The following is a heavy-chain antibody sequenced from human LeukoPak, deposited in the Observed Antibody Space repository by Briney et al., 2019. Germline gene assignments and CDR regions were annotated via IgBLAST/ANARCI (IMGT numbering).Heavy chain of an antibody. Sequence: GGSLRLSCAASGFTFSSYGMHWVRQAPGKGLEWVSVISYDGSNKYYADSVKGRFTISRDNSKNTLYLQMNSLRAEDTAVYYCAKDQDYYGSGSLDHWGQGTLVTVSS. V-gene: IGHV3-30*18. CDR3: AKDQDYYGSGSLDH. J-gene: IGHJ4*02. CDR1: GFTFSSYG. D-gene: IGHD3-10*01. CDR2: ISYDGSNK.